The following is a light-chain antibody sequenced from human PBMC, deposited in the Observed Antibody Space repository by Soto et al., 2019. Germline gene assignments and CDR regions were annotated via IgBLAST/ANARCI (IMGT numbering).Light chain of an antibody. J-gene: IGKJ1*01. CDR3: MQFAQFPRT. V-gene: IGKV2-24*01. CDR1: QSLVHSDGNTY. Sequence: DIVLTQTPLSSPVTLGQPASISCRSSQSLVHSDGNTYLSWLQQRPGQPPRLLYQISNRFSGVPDGFSGSGAGTDFTLTISRVEAEDVGVYYCMQFAQFPRTFGQGTKVEIK. CDR2: QIS.